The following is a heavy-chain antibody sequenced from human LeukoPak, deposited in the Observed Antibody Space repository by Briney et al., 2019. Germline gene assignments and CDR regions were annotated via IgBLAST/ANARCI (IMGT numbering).Heavy chain of an antibody. J-gene: IGHJ4*02. Sequence: SETLSLTCTVSGGSISSYYWSWIRQPPGKGLEWIGYIYYSGSTNYNPSLKSRVTISLDTPKNQFSLKLSSVTAADTAVYYCARSLNVDTAMAAYFDYWGQGTLVTISS. CDR3: ARSLNVDTAMAAYFDY. V-gene: IGHV4-59*12. CDR1: GGSISSYY. D-gene: IGHD5-18*01. CDR2: IYYSGST.